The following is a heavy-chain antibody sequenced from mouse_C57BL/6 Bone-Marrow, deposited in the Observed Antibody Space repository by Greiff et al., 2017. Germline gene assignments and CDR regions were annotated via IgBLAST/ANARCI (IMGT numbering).Heavy chain of an antibody. CDR2: ISYDGSN. V-gene: IGHV3-6*01. CDR3: ARRTGTFDY. CDR1: GYSITSGYY. Sequence: VQLQQSGPGLVKPSQSLSLTCSVTGYSITSGYYWNWIRQFPGNKLEWMGYISYDGSNNYNPSLKNRISITRDTSKNQFFLKLNSVTTEDTATYYCARRTGTFDYWGQGTTLTVSS. D-gene: IGHD4-1*01. J-gene: IGHJ2*01.